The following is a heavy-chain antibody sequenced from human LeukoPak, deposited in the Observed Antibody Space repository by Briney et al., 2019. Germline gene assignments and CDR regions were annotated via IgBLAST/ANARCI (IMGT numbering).Heavy chain of an antibody. D-gene: IGHD3-10*02. CDR2: ISYDGSNE. Sequence: GGSLRLSCAASGFTFRNYAMHWVRQAPGKGLEWVAIISYDGSNEDYADSVKGRFTISRDNSKNTLYLQMNSLRAEDTAVYYCARITMSRFDPWGQGTLVTVS. J-gene: IGHJ5*02. V-gene: IGHV3-30*14. CDR1: GFTFRNYA. CDR3: ARITMSRFDP.